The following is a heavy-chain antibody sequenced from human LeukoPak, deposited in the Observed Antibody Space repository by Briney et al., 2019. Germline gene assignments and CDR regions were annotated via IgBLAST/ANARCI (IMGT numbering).Heavy chain of an antibody. D-gene: IGHD6-13*01. CDR1: GFTFSSCA. V-gene: IGHV3-23*01. Sequence: GGSLRLSCAASGFTFSSCAMSWVRQAPGKGLEWVSVISGSGGSTYYADSVKGRFTISRDNSKNTLYLQMNSLRAEDTAIYYCAKASRDIPAAGPSGYYFDYWGQGTLVAVSS. CDR2: ISGSGGST. CDR3: AKASRDIPAAGPSGYYFDY. J-gene: IGHJ4*02.